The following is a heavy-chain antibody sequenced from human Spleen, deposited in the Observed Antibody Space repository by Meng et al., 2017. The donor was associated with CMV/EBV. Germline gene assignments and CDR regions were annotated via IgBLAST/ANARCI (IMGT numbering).Heavy chain of an antibody. CDR1: GGSISSYY. D-gene: IGHD2-2*01. CDR2: IYYTGST. V-gene: IGHV4-59*01. CDR3: ARGAAPAAPYYYYYGMDV. J-gene: IGHJ6*02. Sequence: SETLSLTCTVSGGSISSYYWSWIRQPPGKGLEWIAYIYYTGSTNYNPSLKSRVTISVDTSKNQFSLKLSSVTAADTAVYYCARGAAPAAPYYYYYGMDVWGQGTTVTVSS.